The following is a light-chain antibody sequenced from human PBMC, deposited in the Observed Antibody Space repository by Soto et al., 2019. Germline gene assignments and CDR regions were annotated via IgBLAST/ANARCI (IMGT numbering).Light chain of an antibody. CDR2: GNN. Sequence: QSVLTQPPSVSGAPGQRVTISCTGSSSNIGANYDVHWYQQRPGTAPKLLIYGNNNRPSGVPDRFSGSKSGTSASLAIAGLQAEDEADYSCQSYDSSLSIWVFGGGTKLTVL. CDR1: SSNIGANYD. V-gene: IGLV1-40*01. J-gene: IGLJ3*02. CDR3: QSYDSSLSIWV.